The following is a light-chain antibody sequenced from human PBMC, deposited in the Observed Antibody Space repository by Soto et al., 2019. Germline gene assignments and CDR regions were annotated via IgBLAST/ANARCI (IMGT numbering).Light chain of an antibody. Sequence: DIQMTQSPSSLSASVGDRVTITCRAGQTISTYVSWYLQKPGKAPKLLIHAASSLQSVVPSRFTGSASGTDFTLTISSLHPEDAATYYCLQTYNSPFTFGQGTKVEIK. CDR3: LQTYNSPFT. J-gene: IGKJ2*01. V-gene: IGKV1-39*01. CDR1: QTISTY. CDR2: AAS.